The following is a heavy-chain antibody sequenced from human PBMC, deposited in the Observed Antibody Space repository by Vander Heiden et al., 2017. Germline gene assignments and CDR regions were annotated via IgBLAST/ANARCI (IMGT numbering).Heavy chain of an antibody. CDR1: GFTFSAYN. J-gene: IGHJ6*02. V-gene: IGHV3-21*01. D-gene: IGHD6-19*01. CDR2: VSTTSSYI. CDR3: ARDLTPNYSTGWYHYGMDV. Sequence: EVQLVESGGGLVKPGGSLRLSCAASGFTFSAYNMNWVRRAPGKGLEWVSVVSTTSSYIYYADSVKGRFTISRDNARTSLYLQMNSLRAEDTAVYFCARDLTPNYSTGWYHYGMDVWGQGTTVTVSS.